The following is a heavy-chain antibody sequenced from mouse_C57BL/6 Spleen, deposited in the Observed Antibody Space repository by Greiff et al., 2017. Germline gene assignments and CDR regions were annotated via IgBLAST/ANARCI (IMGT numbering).Heavy chain of an antibody. CDR1: GYTFTSYW. CDR3: ASYGNYPAWFAY. J-gene: IGHJ3*01. Sequence: QVQLKQPGAELVKPGASVKLSCKASGYTFTSYWMQWVKQRPGQGLEWIGEIDPSASYTNYNQKFKGKATLTVDTSSSTAYMQLSSLTSEDSAVYYCASYGNYPAWFAYWGQGTLVTVSA. D-gene: IGHD2-1*01. V-gene: IGHV1-50*01. CDR2: IDPSASYT.